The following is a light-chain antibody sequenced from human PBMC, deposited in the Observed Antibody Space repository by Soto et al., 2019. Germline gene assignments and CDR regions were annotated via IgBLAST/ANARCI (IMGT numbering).Light chain of an antibody. CDR3: QQYGGSPRT. CDR2: GAS. J-gene: IGKJ1*01. CDR1: QSVRSS. Sequence: EVVLTQSPATLPLSPGDSATLSFGASQSVRSSLSWYQQKPGQAPRLLIYGASSRATGIPDRFSGSGSGTDFTLTISRLEPEDFAVYYCQQYGGSPRTFGQGTKVDIK. V-gene: IGKV3-20*01.